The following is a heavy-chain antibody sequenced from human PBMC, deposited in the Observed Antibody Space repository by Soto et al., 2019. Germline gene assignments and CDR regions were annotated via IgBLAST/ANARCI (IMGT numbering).Heavy chain of an antibody. Sequence: PSETLSLTCTVSGVSVSSGRYYWSWIRQPPGKGLEWIGYIFYNGNTNYNPSLKSRVAISIDTSKIQFSLKLSSVTAADTAVYFCACVFSSSWFYFFDSWGQGTLVTVSS. CDR1: GVSVSSGRYY. D-gene: IGHD6-13*01. CDR3: ACVFSSSWFYFFDS. CDR2: IFYNGNT. J-gene: IGHJ4*01. V-gene: IGHV4-61*01.